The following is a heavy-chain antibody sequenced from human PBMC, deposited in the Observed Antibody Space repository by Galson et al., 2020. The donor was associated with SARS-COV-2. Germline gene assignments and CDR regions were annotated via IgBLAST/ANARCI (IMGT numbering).Heavy chain of an antibody. CDR2: IYTSGDYI. J-gene: IGHJ6*02. D-gene: IGHD3-16*01. Sequence: GGSLRLSCIGSGFPFSDFSMNWVRQAPGKGLEWVSSIYTSGDYIYYIDSVKGRFTISRDNARNSLYLEMNSLRAEDTAVYYCARDQHYGMDVWGPGTTVIVSS. CDR3: ARDQHYGMDV. V-gene: IGHV3-21*06. CDR1: GFPFSDFS.